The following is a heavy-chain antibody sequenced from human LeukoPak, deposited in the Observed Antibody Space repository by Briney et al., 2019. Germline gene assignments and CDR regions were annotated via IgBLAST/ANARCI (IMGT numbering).Heavy chain of an antibody. V-gene: IGHV3-48*03. Sequence: GGSLRLSCAASGFTFSSYEMNWVRQAPGRGLEWVSYISSSGSTIYYADSVKGRFTISRDNAKNSLYLQMNSLRAEDTAVYYCARERRKYGGNSFDYWGQGTPVTVSS. CDR1: GFTFSSYE. J-gene: IGHJ4*02. CDR2: ISSSGSTI. D-gene: IGHD4-23*01. CDR3: ARERRKYGGNSFDY.